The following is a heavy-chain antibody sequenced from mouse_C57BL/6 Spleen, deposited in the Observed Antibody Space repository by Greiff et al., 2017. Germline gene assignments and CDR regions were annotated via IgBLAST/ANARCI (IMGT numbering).Heavy chain of an antibody. CDR2: INPSNGGT. Sequence: QVQLQQPGTELVKPGASVKLSCKASGYTFTSYWMHWVKQRPGQGLEWIGNINPSNGGTNYNEKFKSKATLTVDKSSSTAYMQLSSLTSEDSAVYFCARVYYYGSSYGWYFDVGGTGTTVTVAS. D-gene: IGHD1-1*01. J-gene: IGHJ1*03. V-gene: IGHV1-53*01. CDR1: GYTFTSYW. CDR3: ARVYYYGSSYGWYFDV.